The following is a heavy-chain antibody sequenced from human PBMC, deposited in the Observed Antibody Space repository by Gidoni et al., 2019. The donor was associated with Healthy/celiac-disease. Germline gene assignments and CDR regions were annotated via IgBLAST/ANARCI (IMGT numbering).Heavy chain of an antibody. D-gene: IGHD3-22*01. Sequence: QVQLVESGGGVVQPGRSLRLSCAASGFTFSSYGMHGVRQAPGKGLEWVAVISYDGSNKYYADSVKGRFTISRDNSKNTLYLQMNSLRAEDTAVYYCAKDQASRRDYDSSGYYYRFDYWGQGTLVTVSS. V-gene: IGHV3-30*18. CDR1: GFTFSSYG. J-gene: IGHJ4*02. CDR3: AKDQASRRDYDSSGYYYRFDY. CDR2: ISYDGSNK.